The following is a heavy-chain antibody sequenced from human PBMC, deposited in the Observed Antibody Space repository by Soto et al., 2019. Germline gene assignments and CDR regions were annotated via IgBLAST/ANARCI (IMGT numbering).Heavy chain of an antibody. V-gene: IGHV6-1*01. J-gene: IGHJ6*02. Sequence: PSQTLSLTCAISGDSVSSNSAAWNWIRQSPSRGLEWLGRTYYRSKWYNDYAVSVKSRITINPDTSKNQFSLQLNSVTPEDTAVYYCARDLGALYYGSGSYYTPYYYYGMDVWGQGTTVTVSS. D-gene: IGHD3-10*01. CDR1: GDSVSSNSAA. CDR2: TYYRSKWYN. CDR3: ARDLGALYYGSGSYYTPYYYYGMDV.